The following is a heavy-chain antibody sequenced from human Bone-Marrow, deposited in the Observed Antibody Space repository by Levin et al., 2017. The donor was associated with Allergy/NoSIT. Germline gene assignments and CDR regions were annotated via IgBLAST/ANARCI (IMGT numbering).Heavy chain of an antibody. Sequence: ASVKVSCKASGYTFTSYYMHWVRQAPGQGLEWMGIINPSGGSTSYAQKFQGRVTMTRDTSTSTVYMELSSLRSEDTAVYYCARVRGLLTTESGVDYFDYWGQGTLVTVSS. CDR2: INPSGGST. CDR3: ARVRGLLTTESGVDYFDY. J-gene: IGHJ4*02. CDR1: GYTFTSYY. V-gene: IGHV1-46*03. D-gene: IGHD4-17*01.